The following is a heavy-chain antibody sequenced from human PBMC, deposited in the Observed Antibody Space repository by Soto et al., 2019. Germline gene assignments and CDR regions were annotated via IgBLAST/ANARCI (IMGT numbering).Heavy chain of an antibody. CDR2: INHSGST. V-gene: IGHV4-34*01. J-gene: IGHJ4*02. CDR1: GGSFSGYY. Sequence: SETLSLTCAVYGGSFSGYYWSWIRQPPGKGLEWIGEINHSGSTNYNPSLKSRVTISVDTSKNQFSLKLSSVTAADTAVYYCARGFPTVVTVDYWGQGTLVTVSS. CDR3: ARGFPTVVTVDY. D-gene: IGHD4-17*01.